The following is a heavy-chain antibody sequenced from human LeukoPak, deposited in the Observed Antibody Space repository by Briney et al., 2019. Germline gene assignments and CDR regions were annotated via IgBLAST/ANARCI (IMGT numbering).Heavy chain of an antibody. J-gene: IGHJ4*02. CDR2: LYSGGTA. Sequence: GGSLRLSCVASGFIVSGNYMNWVRQAPGKGLEWISILYSGGTAFYADSVKGRFTISRDNSKNTLYLQMNSLRADDTAMYYCARGRQCDYWGQGTLVTVSS. V-gene: IGHV3-53*01. CDR1: GFIVSGNY. CDR3: ARGRQCDY. D-gene: IGHD4-11*01.